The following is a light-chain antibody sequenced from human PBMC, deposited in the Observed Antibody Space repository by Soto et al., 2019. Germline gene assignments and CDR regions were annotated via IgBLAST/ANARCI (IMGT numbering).Light chain of an antibody. CDR1: STNIGINT. CDR3: GSWDESLNGYA. CDR2: TDT. Sequence: QSVLTQPPSASGTPGQRVTISCSGGSTNIGINTFNWYQQPPATAPKVLIYTDTDRASGVPDRFSGSKARTSGSPAINWLQAGDEDDYSCGSWDESLNGYAFGSGT. J-gene: IGLJ1*01. V-gene: IGLV1-44*01.